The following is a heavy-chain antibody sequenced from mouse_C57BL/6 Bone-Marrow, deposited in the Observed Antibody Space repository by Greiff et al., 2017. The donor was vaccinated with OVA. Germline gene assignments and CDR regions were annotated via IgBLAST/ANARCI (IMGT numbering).Heavy chain of an antibody. D-gene: IGHD2-3*01. V-gene: IGHV1-59*01. CDR3: ARDDDDPAMDY. CDR1: GYTFTSYW. CDR2: IDPSDSYT. J-gene: IGHJ4*01. Sequence: QVQLQQPGAELVRPGTSVKLSCKASGYTFTSYWMHWVKQRPGQGLEWIGVIDPSDSYTNYNQKFKGKATLTVDTSSSTAYMQLSSLTSEDSAVYYCARDDDDPAMDYWGQGTSVTVSS.